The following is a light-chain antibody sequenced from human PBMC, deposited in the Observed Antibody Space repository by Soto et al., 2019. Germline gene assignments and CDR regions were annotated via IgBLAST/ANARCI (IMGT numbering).Light chain of an antibody. CDR3: QQSYSTPFT. Sequence: DIQMTQSPSSLSASVGDRVTITYRTSESISIYLNWYQQKPGKAPKLLIYAASSLQSGVPSRFSGSGSGTDFTLTISSLQLEDLATYYCQQSYSTPFTFGGGTKVEIK. J-gene: IGKJ4*01. CDR1: ESISIY. V-gene: IGKV1-39*01. CDR2: AAS.